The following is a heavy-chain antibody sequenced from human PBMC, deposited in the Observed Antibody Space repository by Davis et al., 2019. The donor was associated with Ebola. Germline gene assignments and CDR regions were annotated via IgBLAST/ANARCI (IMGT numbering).Heavy chain of an antibody. D-gene: IGHD2-2*01. CDR1: GFTFSNYA. CDR3: ARRIILSSRGGVDV. Sequence: PGGSLRLSCAASGFTFSNYAMSWVRQPPGKGLEWVSHIGASSNDISYADSVKGRFTISRDNAKDSLYLHMNSLRDEDMAVYYCARRIILSSRGGVDVWGQGTTVIVSS. CDR2: IGASSNDI. J-gene: IGHJ6*02. V-gene: IGHV3-21*05.